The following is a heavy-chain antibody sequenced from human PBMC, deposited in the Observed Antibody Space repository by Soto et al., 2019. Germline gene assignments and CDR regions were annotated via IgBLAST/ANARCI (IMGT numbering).Heavy chain of an antibody. Sequence: SVKVSCKASGGTFSSYAISWVRQAPGQGPEWMGGIIPIFGTANYAQKFQGRVTITADESTSTAYMELSSLRSEDTAVYYCARARTDLGDYYYGMDVWGQGTTVTVSS. J-gene: IGHJ6*02. D-gene: IGHD3-16*01. CDR3: ARARTDLGDYYYGMDV. CDR2: IIPIFGTA. CDR1: GGTFSSYA. V-gene: IGHV1-69*13.